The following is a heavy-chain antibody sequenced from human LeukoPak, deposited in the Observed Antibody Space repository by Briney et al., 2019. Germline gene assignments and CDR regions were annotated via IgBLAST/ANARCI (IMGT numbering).Heavy chain of an antibody. Sequence: GGSLRLSCGASGFNFSGSQMTWVRQAPGKGLEWVATVYQDGTEKHFLDSVEGRFTISRDNAKKSVYLQMSSLRPEDTAVYFCVRGAWYFQYWGQGTLVTVSS. CDR1: GFNFSGSQ. D-gene: IGHD3-16*01. CDR3: VRGAWYFQY. J-gene: IGHJ4*02. CDR2: VYQDGTEK. V-gene: IGHV3-7*04.